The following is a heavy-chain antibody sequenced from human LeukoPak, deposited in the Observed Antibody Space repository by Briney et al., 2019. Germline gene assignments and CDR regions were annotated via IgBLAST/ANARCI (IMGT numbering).Heavy chain of an antibody. Sequence: SETPSLTCTVSGGSISSSSYYWGWLRQPPGKGLEWNGSIYYSGSTYYNPSLKSRITISVNTTTNQFSLKLSSVTAADTAVYYCARRTVAGLYYDYYYMDVWGKGTTVTVSS. J-gene: IGHJ6*03. D-gene: IGHD6-19*01. CDR3: ARRTVAGLYYDYYYMDV. CDR1: GGSISSSSYY. V-gene: IGHV4-39*07. CDR2: IYYSGST.